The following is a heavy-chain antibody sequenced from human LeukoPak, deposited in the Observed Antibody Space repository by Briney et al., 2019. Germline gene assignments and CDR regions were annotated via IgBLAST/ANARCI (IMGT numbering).Heavy chain of an antibody. Sequence: GGSLRLSCAASEFTFSSYAMQWVRQAPGEGLEWVSGISASGGNTWYADSVKGRFTTSRDNSKNTLYLQMNSLRAEDTAVYYCAKYVSARGPPYALAVWGQGTTVTVSS. CDR3: AKYVSARGPPYALAV. CDR1: EFTFSSYA. J-gene: IGHJ6*02. D-gene: IGHD2/OR15-2a*01. V-gene: IGHV3-23*01. CDR2: ISASGGNT.